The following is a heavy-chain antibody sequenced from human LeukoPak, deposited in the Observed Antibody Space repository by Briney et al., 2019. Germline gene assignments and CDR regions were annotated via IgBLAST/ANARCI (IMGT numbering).Heavy chain of an antibody. V-gene: IGHV1-2*02. CDR2: INPNSGGT. J-gene: IGHJ5*02. CDR1: GYTLTDYH. CDR3: ATSRWLYNWFDP. Sequence: ASVKVSCKASGYTLTDYHIHWVRQAPGQGREWMGWINPNSGGTNYAQTFQGRVTKTRDTSSSTAYLNPTRLRSDDPAVYYCATSRWLYNWFDPWGQGTLVTVSS. D-gene: IGHD6-19*01.